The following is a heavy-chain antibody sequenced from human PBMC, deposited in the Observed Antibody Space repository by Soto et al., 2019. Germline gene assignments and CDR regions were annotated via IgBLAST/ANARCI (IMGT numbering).Heavy chain of an antibody. V-gene: IGHV3-13*01. CDR3: ARDGQSDVLRFMEWSPSGMDV. J-gene: IGHJ6*01. D-gene: IGHD3-3*01. CDR2: IGTAGDT. Sequence: QTTGKGLEWVSAIGTAGDTYYPGSVKGRFTISRENAKNSLYLQMNSLRAEDTAVYYCARDGQSDVLRFMEWSPSGMDVLRKRTTVTVIS.